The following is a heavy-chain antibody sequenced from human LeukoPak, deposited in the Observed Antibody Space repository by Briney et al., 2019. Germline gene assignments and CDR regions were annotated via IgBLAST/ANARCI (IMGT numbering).Heavy chain of an antibody. V-gene: IGHV3-21*01. CDR3: ARVVKGPYDSSGYPDY. J-gene: IGHJ4*02. D-gene: IGHD3-22*01. CDR2: ISSSSSYI. Sequence: GSLRLSCAASGFTFSSYSMNWVRQAPGKGLEWVSSISSSSSYIYYADSVKGRFTISRDNAKNSLYLQMNSLRAEDTAVYYCARVVKGPYDSSGYPDYWGQGTLVTVS. CDR1: GFTFSSYS.